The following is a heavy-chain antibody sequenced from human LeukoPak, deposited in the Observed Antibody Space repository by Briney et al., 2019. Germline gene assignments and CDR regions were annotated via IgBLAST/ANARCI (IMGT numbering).Heavy chain of an antibody. CDR2: IYYSGST. V-gene: IGHV4-39*01. CDR1: GGSISSSSYY. Sequence: SETLSLTCTVSGGSISSSSYYWGWIRQPPGKGLEWIGSIYYSGSTYYNPSLKSRVTISVDTSKNQFSLKLSSVTAADTAVYYCATLPTRYAGGGYWGQGTLVTVSS. J-gene: IGHJ4*02. D-gene: IGHD5-12*01. CDR3: ATLPTRYAGGGY.